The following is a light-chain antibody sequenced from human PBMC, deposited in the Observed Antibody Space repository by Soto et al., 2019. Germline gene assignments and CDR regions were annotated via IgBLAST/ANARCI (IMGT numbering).Light chain of an antibody. V-gene: IGLV2-14*03. CDR3: SSYTSSSTHV. J-gene: IGLJ1*01. CDR1: RSDVGAYNF. CDR2: DVS. Sequence: QSVLTQPAFVSGSLGQSITISCTGTRSDVGAYNFVSWYQQHPGKLPKLMIFDVSRRPSGVSDRFSGSKSGNTASLTISGLQAEDEGDYYCSSYTSSSTHVFGSGTKLTVL.